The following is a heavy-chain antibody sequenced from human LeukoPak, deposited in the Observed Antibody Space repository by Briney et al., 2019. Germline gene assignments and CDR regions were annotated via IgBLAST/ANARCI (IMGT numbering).Heavy chain of an antibody. CDR1: GFTFSSYS. J-gene: IGHJ4*02. V-gene: IGHV3-48*04. CDR3: ARGDVVVPAAIDY. D-gene: IGHD2-2*01. Sequence: GGSLRLSRAASGFTFSSYSMNWVRQAPGKGLEWVSYISSSGSTIYYADSVKGRFTISRDNAKNSLYLQMNSLRAEDTAVYYCARGDVVVPAAIDYWGQGTLVTVSS. CDR2: ISSSGSTI.